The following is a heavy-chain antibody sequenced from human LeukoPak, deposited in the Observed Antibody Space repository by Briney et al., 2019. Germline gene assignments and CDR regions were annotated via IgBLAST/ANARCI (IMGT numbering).Heavy chain of an antibody. J-gene: IGHJ5*02. V-gene: IGHV1-2*02. CDR3: ARWGSSSWYGWFDP. D-gene: IGHD6-13*01. CDR1: GYTFTGYY. Sequence: ASVKVSCKASGYTFTGYYTHWVRQAPGQGLEWMGWINPNSGGTNYAQKFQGRVTMTRDTSISTAYMELSRLRSDDTAVYYCARWGSSSWYGWFDPWGQGTLVTVSS. CDR2: INPNSGGT.